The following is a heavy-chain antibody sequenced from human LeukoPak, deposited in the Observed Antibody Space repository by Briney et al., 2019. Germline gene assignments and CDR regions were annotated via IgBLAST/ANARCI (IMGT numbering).Heavy chain of an antibody. D-gene: IGHD6-13*01. CDR3: ARASRAYGISWPPDY. CDR1: GFTFSSYA. J-gene: IGHJ4*02. V-gene: IGHV3-30-3*01. CDR2: ISYDGSNK. Sequence: GGSLRLSCAASGFTFSSYAMHWVRQAPGKGLEWVAVISYDGSNKYYADSVKGRFTISRDNSKNTLYLQMNSLRAEDTAVYYCARASRAYGISWPPDYWGQGTLVTVSS.